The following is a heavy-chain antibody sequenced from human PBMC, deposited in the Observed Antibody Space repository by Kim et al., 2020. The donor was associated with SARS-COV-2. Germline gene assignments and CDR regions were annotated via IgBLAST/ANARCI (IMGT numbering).Heavy chain of an antibody. J-gene: IGHJ4*02. D-gene: IGHD4-17*01. V-gene: IGHV3-23*01. Sequence: SVKGRFTISRDNSKNTLYLQMNSLRAEDTAVYYCAKDPGSATVTQYYFDYWGQGTLVTVSS. CDR3: AKDPGSATVTQYYFDY.